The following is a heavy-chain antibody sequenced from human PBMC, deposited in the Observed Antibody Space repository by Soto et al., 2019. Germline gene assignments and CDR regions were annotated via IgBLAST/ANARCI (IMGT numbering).Heavy chain of an antibody. J-gene: IGHJ4*02. D-gene: IGHD6-13*01. CDR3: ARDAAAGY. CDR2: IYYSGST. Sequence: SETLSLTCTVSGGSISSYYWGWIRQPPGKGLEWIGYIYYSGSTHYNPSLKSRVTISLDTSKNQFSLNLSSVTAADTAVYYCARDAAAGYWGQGTLVTVSS. V-gene: IGHV4-59*01. CDR1: GGSISSYY.